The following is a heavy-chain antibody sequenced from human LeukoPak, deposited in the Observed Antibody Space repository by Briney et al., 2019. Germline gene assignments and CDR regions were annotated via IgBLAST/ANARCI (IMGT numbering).Heavy chain of an antibody. Sequence: ASVKVSCKASGYTFSNYDINWVRQATGQGLEWMGWINPNSGGTNYAQKFQGRVTMTRDTSISTAYMELSRLRSDDTAVYYCARVLDSSGPTDFDYWGQGTLVTVSS. V-gene: IGHV1-2*02. CDR1: GYTFSNYD. CDR3: ARVLDSSGPTDFDY. CDR2: INPNSGGT. J-gene: IGHJ4*02. D-gene: IGHD6-19*01.